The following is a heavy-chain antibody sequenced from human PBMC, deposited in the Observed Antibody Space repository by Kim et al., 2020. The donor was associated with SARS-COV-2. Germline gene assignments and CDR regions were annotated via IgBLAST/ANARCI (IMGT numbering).Heavy chain of an antibody. V-gene: IGHV3-23*01. CDR3: AKLTTEYRSGWYEGS. J-gene: IGHJ5*02. CDR1: GFIFSNYG. CDR2: ISNTGGST. Sequence: GGSLRLSCEASGFIFSNYGMSWVRQAPGKGLEWVSGISNTGGSTYYADSVKGRFAISRDNSKNTLYLQMSSLRAEDTAVYYCAKLTTEYRSGWYEGSWGQGTLVTVSS. D-gene: IGHD6-19*01.